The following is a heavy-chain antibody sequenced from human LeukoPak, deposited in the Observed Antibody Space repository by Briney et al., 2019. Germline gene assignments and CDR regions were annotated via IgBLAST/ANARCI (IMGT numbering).Heavy chain of an antibody. V-gene: IGHV4-34*01. J-gene: IGHJ4*02. Sequence: SETLSLTCAVSGGPFSGYFWSWIRQSSGKGLEWIGEIHNSGTTNYSPSLNSRVTISEDTSKNQFYLNLSSVTAADTAVYYCARRYYYNLGSFPFDFWGQGTLVTVSS. CDR3: ARRYYYNLGSFPFDF. D-gene: IGHD3-10*01. CDR1: GGPFSGYF. CDR2: IHNSGTT.